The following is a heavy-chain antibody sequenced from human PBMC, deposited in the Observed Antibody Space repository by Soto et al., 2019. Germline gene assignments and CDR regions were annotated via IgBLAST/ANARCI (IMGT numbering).Heavy chain of an antibody. V-gene: IGHV3-48*01. D-gene: IGHD3-3*01. Sequence: GGSLRLSCAASGFTFSSYSMNWVRQAPGKGLEWVSYISSSSSSTYYADSVKGRFTISRDNAKNTLYLQMNSLRAEDTAVYYCAKDPLKYYDFWSGYYAPVDYWGQGTLVTVSS. J-gene: IGHJ4*02. CDR1: GFTFSSYS. CDR2: ISSSSSST. CDR3: AKDPLKYYDFWSGYYAPVDY.